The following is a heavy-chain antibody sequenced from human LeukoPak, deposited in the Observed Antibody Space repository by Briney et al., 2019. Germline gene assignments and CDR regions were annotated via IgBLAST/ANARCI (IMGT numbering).Heavy chain of an antibody. V-gene: IGHV3-21*01. CDR1: GFTFSSYS. J-gene: IGHJ4*02. CDR2: ISSSSYI. Sequence: GGSLRLSCAASGFTFSSYSMNWVRQAPGKGLEWVSSISSSSYIYYADSVKGRFTTSRDNAKNSLYLQMNSLRAEDTAVYYCARDSLLWFGEPGPIDYWGQGTLVTVSS. CDR3: ARDSLLWFGEPGPIDY. D-gene: IGHD3-10*01.